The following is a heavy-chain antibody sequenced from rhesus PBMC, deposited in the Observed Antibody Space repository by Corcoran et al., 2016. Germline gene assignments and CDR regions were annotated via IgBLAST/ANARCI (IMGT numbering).Heavy chain of an antibody. Sequence: QVQLQESGPGLVKPSETLSLTCAVSGYSINSGFYWVWIRQPPGKGLEYIASISGGSGSTNYNHSLKSRVTISKDMSKNQFSLKLTSVTAADTAVYYCARHGLTGGFDYWGQGVLVTVSS. D-gene: IGHD7-45*01. J-gene: IGHJ4*01. CDR1: GYSINSGFY. CDR2: ISGGSGST. V-gene: IGHV4-99*01. CDR3: ARHGLTGGFDY.